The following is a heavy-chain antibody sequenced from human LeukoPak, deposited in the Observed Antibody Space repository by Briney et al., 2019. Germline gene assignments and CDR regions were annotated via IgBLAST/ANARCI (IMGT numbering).Heavy chain of an antibody. D-gene: IGHD4-17*01. CDR2: IYTSGST. Sequence: SETLSLTCTVSGGSISSYYWSWIRQPAGKGLKWIGRIYTSGSTNYNPSLKSRVTMSVDTSKNQFSLKLSSVTAADTAVYYCARDFYGDYENWFDPWGQGTLVTVSS. V-gene: IGHV4-4*07. CDR3: ARDFYGDYENWFDP. CDR1: GGSISSYY. J-gene: IGHJ5*02.